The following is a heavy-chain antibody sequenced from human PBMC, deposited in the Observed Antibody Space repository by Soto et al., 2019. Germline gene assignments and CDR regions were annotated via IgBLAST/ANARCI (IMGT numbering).Heavy chain of an antibody. CDR2: IYYSGST. J-gene: IGHJ4*02. CDR3: ARAGEGGYDYPDY. D-gene: IGHD5-12*01. Sequence: QVQLQESGPGLVKPSQTLSLTCTVSGGSISSGGYYWSWIRQHPGKGLEWIGYIYYSGSTYYNPSLKSRVTRSVDASKKQFSLKLSSVTAADTAVYYSARAGEGGYDYPDYWGQGTLVTASS. V-gene: IGHV4-31*03. CDR1: GGSISSGGYY.